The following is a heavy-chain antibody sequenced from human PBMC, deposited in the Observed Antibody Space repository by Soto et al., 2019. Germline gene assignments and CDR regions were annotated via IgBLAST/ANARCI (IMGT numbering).Heavy chain of an antibody. V-gene: IGHV1-69*06. Sequence: QVQLVQSGAEVKKPGSSVKVSCKASGGTFSSYAISWVRQAPGQGLEWMGGIIPISETTNYAQKFQGRVTTTAEKSKSTAYMELSSLRSEDTAVYYCARSQGSSTSLEIYYYYSYGMDVWGQGTTVTVSS. J-gene: IGHJ6*02. CDR3: ARSQGSSTSLEIYYYYSYGMDV. CDR2: IIPISETT. CDR1: GGTFSSYA. D-gene: IGHD2-2*01.